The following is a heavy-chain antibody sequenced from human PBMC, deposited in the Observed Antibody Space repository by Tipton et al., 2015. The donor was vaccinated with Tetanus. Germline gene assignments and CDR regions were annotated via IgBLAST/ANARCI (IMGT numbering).Heavy chain of an antibody. J-gene: IGHJ5*02. CDR2: INHSGST. D-gene: IGHD2-8*02. CDR1: GASFSDYY. Sequence: TLSLTCAVYGASFSDYYWSWIRQAPGKGLEWIGEINHSGSTNHNPSLKSRVTLSVDTSKNQFSLKLTSVTAADTAVYYCARATSTGPAYNWFDPWGQGTLVTVSS. V-gene: IGHV4-34*01. CDR3: ARATSTGPAYNWFDP.